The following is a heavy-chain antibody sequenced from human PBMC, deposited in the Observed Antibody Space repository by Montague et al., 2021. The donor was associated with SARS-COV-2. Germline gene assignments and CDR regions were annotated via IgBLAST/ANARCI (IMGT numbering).Heavy chain of an antibody. D-gene: IGHD6-13*01. J-gene: IGHJ5*02. Sequence: SETLSLTCSVHGGRLSGYYWSWIRQSPGRGLEWIGSLYHSGGTNYNPSXXSRVIISVDTSKSQFSLKLSSVTAADTAVYYCARDRFIAGGRLPHGFDPWGQGTLVTVSS. CDR1: GGRLSGYY. V-gene: IGHV4-59*01. CDR2: LYHSGGT. CDR3: ARDRFIAGGRLPHGFDP.